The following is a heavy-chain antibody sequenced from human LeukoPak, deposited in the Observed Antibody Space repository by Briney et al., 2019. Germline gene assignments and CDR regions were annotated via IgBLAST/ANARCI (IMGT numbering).Heavy chain of an antibody. V-gene: IGHV1-18*01. CDR3: ARKRIAVAGSPYYYYYYGMDV. Sequence: ASVKVSCKASGYTFTSYGISWVRQAPGQGLEWMGWISAYNGNTNYAQKLQGRVTMTTDTSTSTAYMELRSLRSDDTAVYYCARKRIAVAGSPYYYYYYGMDVWGQGTTVTVSS. J-gene: IGHJ6*02. D-gene: IGHD6-19*01. CDR2: ISAYNGNT. CDR1: GYTFTSYG.